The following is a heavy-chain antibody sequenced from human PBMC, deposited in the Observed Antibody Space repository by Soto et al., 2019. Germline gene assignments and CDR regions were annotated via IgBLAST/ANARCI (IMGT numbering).Heavy chain of an antibody. CDR3: ARSFGVRYYDSSGYSAMEV. V-gene: IGHV1-69*13. Sequence: SVKVSCKASGGTFSSYAISWVRQAPGQGLEWMGGIIPIFGTANYAQKFQGRVTITADESTSTAYMELSSLRSEDTAVYYCARSFGVRYYDSSGYSAMEVWGQGTTVTVSS. D-gene: IGHD3-22*01. J-gene: IGHJ6*02. CDR2: IIPIFGTA. CDR1: GGTFSSYA.